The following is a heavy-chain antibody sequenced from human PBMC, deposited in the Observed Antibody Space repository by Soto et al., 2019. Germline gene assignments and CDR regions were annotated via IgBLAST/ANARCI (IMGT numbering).Heavy chain of an antibody. Sequence: PSEAQSLICTVSGGSTSSYYWSWIRQPPGKGLEWIGYIYYSGSTNYNPSLKSRVTISVDTSKNQFSLKLSSVTAADTAVYYCARGQQLVREYYYGMDVWGEGTTVTLSS. CDR3: ARGQQLVREYYYGMDV. CDR1: GGSTSSYY. V-gene: IGHV4-59*01. CDR2: IYYSGST. D-gene: IGHD6-13*01. J-gene: IGHJ6*02.